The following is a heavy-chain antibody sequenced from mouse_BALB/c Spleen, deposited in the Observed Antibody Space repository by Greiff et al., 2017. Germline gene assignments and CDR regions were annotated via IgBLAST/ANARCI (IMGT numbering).Heavy chain of an antibody. CDR1: GFTFSSYT. V-gene: IGHV5-6-4*01. D-gene: IGHD1-1*01. CDR3: TRDEGGYYGSSSWFAY. CDR2: ISSGGSYT. Sequence: EVKLMESGGGLVKPGGSLKLSCAASGFTFSSYTMSWVRQTPEKRLGWVATISSGGSYTYYPDSVKGRFTISRDNAKNTLYLQMSSLKSEDTAMYYCTRDEGGYYGSSSWFAYWGQGTLVTVSA. J-gene: IGHJ3*01.